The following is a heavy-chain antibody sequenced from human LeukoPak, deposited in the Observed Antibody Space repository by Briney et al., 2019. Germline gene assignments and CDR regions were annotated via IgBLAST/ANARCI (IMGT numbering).Heavy chain of an antibody. V-gene: IGHV4-59*01. CDR1: GGSISSYY. Sequence: SETLSLTCTVPGGSISSYYWSWIRQPPGKGLEWIGYIYYSGSTNYNPSLRSRVTISVDTSKNQFSLKLSSVTAADTTVYYCASAASYWGIFDYWGQGTLVTVSS. D-gene: IGHD1-26*01. CDR2: IYYSGST. CDR3: ASAASYWGIFDY. J-gene: IGHJ4*02.